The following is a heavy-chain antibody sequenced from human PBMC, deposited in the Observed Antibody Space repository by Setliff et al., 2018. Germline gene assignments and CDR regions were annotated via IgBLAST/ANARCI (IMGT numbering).Heavy chain of an antibody. J-gene: IGHJ6*02. V-gene: IGHV4-4*07. CDR3: ARARPATIAGVVPGVADFGIDV. D-gene: IGHD2-2*01. CDR1: SGSMRNYY. Sequence: SETLSLTCSVSSGSMRNYYWIWIRQPAGEGLEWIGRIYTSDSTNSNPSLKRRVTISLEMSKNQFSLTLSSGTAADTAVYYCARARPATIAGVVPGVADFGIDVWGQGTTVTVSS. CDR2: IYTSDST.